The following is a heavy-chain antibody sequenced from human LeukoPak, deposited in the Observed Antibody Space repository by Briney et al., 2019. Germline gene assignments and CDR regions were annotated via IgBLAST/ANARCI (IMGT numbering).Heavy chain of an antibody. CDR1: GFTFSSYA. V-gene: IGHV3-23*01. Sequence: SGGSLRLFCAASGFTFSSYAMSWVRQAPGKGLEWVSAISGSGGSTYYADSVKGRFTISRDNSKNTLYLQMNSLRAEDTAVYYCAKDLVVVVAATPGGYYFDYWGQGTLVTVSS. CDR2: ISGSGGST. CDR3: AKDLVVVVAATPGGYYFDY. J-gene: IGHJ4*02. D-gene: IGHD2-15*01.